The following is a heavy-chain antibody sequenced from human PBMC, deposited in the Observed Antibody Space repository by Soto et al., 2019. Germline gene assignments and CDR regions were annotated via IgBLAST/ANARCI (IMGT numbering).Heavy chain of an antibody. Sequence: GGSLRLSCAASGFTFSSYWMSWVRQAPGKGLEWVANIKQDGSEKYYVDSVKGRFTISRDNAKNSLYLQMNSLRAEDTAVYYCARTLNYSNYVGWFDPWGQGTLVTVSS. J-gene: IGHJ5*02. CDR1: GFTFSSYW. CDR2: IKQDGSEK. CDR3: ARTLNYSNYVGWFDP. D-gene: IGHD4-4*01. V-gene: IGHV3-7*05.